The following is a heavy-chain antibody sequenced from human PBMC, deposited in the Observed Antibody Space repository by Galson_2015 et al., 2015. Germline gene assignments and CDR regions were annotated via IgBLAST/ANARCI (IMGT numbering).Heavy chain of an antibody. CDR3: AGFYGSGSHTWFDP. Sequence: ETLSLTCSVSGGSFSNYYWSWIRQPPGKGLEWLGHISNSGNRNYNPSLKSRATILLDTSKNQFSLKLSSVTAADTAVYFCAGFYGSGSHTWFDPWGQGTLVTVSS. CDR1: GGSFSNYY. V-gene: IGHV4-4*08. CDR2: ISNSGNR. J-gene: IGHJ5*02. D-gene: IGHD3-10*01.